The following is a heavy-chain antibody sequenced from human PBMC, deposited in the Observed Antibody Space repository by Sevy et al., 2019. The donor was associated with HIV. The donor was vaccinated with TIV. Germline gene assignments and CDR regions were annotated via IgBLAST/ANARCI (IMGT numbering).Heavy chain of an antibody. V-gene: IGHV3-23*01. CDR1: GFTFSTYA. J-gene: IGHJ6*02. CDR3: ANGFCSGGSCPRDYYYYGMDV. D-gene: IGHD2-15*01. CDR2: ISGSGRYT. Sequence: GGSLRLSCAASGFTFSTYAMNWVRQAPGKGLEWVSSISGSGRYTYYADSVEGRFTISRDSSKNTLYLQMNSLRADDTAVYYCANGFCSGGSCPRDYYYYGMDVWGQGTTVTVSS.